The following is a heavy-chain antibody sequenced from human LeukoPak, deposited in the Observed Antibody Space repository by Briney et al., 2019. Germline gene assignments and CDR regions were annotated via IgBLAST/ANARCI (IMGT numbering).Heavy chain of an antibody. J-gene: IGHJ5*02. D-gene: IGHD2-8*01. CDR1: GYTFTSYG. Sequence: ASVKVSCKASGYTFTSYGISWVRQAPGQGLEWMGWISAYNGNTNYAQKLQGRVTMTTDTSTSTAYMELRSLRSDDTAVYYCARAGYCTNGVCSAWFDPWGQGTLVTVSS. CDR2: ISAYNGNT. CDR3: ARAGYCTNGVCSAWFDP. V-gene: IGHV1-18*01.